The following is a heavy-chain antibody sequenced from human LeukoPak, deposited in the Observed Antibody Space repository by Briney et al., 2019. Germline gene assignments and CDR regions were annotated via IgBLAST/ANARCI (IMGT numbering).Heavy chain of an antibody. CDR3: ATYPTTVNY. CDR2: ISSSSSFI. CDR1: GFTFSSYN. D-gene: IGHD4-17*01. J-gene: IGHJ4*02. Sequence: GGSLRLSCAASGFTFSSYNMNWVRQAPGKGLEWVSSISSSSSFIYYADSVKGRFTISRDNSKNTLYLQMNSLRAEDTAVYYCATYPTTVNYWGQGTLVTVSS. V-gene: IGHV3-21*01.